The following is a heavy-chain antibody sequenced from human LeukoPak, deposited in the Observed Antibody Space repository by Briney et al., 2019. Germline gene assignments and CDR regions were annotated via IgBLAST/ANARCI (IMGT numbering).Heavy chain of an antibody. J-gene: IGHJ4*02. V-gene: IGHV4-34*01. CDR1: GGSFSGYY. CDR2: INHSGST. D-gene: IGHD3-9*01. Sequence: SETLSLTCAVYGGSFSGYYWSWIREPPGKGLEWIGEINHSGSTNYNPSLKSRVTISVDTSKNQFSLKLSSVTAADTAVYYCARNYDILTGYRYYFDYWDQGTLVTVSS. CDR3: ARNYDILTGYRYYFDY.